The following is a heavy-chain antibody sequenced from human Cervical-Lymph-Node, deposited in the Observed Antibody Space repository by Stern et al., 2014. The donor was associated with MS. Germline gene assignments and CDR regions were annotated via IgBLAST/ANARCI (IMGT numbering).Heavy chain of an antibody. J-gene: IGHJ4*02. D-gene: IGHD2-2*01. Sequence: EVQLVESGGGLVKPGTSLRLSCAASGFDFSTYGMNWVRQAPGKGLEWVSSIGSSSHDIYYADSVKGRFTISRDNAKNSLFLQMNSLRAEDTAVYYCAREPFCSNAICYPTPFDYWGQGTLVTVSS. CDR1: GFDFSTYG. CDR3: AREPFCSNAICYPTPFDY. CDR2: IGSSSHDI. V-gene: IGHV3-21*01.